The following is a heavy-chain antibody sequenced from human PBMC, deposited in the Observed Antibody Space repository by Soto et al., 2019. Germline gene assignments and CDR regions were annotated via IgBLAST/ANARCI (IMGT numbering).Heavy chain of an antibody. CDR1: GYTFTSYS. CDR2: IHGGNGET. CDR3: ARPRNCADYLEH. V-gene: IGHV1-3*01. J-gene: IGHJ4*01. Sequence: GASVKVSCKASGYTFTSYSMHWVRQAPGQSLEWMGWIHGGNGETKYSQNFQGRVTITMDTSASTVYMELSSLRSEDTAFYYCARPRNCADYLEHWGQGTLVTV. D-gene: IGHD1-7*01.